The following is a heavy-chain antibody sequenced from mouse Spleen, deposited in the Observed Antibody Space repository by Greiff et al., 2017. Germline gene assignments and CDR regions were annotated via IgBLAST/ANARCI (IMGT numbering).Heavy chain of an antibody. J-gene: IGHJ2*01. D-gene: IGHD3-3*01. CDR3: ARKGDSLFDY. Sequence: VNLVESGAELVKPGASVKISCKASGYAFSSYWMNWVKQRPGKGLEWIGQIYPGDGDTNYNGKFKGKATLTADKSSSTAYMQLSSLTSEDSAVYFCARKGDSLFDYWGQGTTLTVSS. CDR1: GYAFSSYW. V-gene: IGHV1-80*01. CDR2: IYPGDGDT.